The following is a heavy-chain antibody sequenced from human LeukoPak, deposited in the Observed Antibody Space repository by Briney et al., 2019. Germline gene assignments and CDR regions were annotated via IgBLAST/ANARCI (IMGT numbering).Heavy chain of an antibody. CDR2: ISTSSSYI. J-gene: IGHJ6*02. V-gene: IGHV3-21*01. CDR3: ARDEYGDYAGVADYYYYYGMDV. Sequence: GGSLRLSCAASGFTFGSYNMNWVRQAPGKGLEWVSSISTSSSYIYYADSVKGRFTISRDNAKKSLYPQMNSLRAGDTAVYYCARDEYGDYAGVADYYYYYGMDVWGQGTTVTVFS. D-gene: IGHD4-17*01. CDR1: GFTFGSYN.